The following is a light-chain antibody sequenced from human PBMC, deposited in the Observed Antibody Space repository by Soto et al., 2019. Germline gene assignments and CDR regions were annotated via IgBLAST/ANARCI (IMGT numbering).Light chain of an antibody. CDR2: GNS. Sequence: QSVLTQPPSVSRPPGQRVTISCTGSSSNIGAGYDVHWYQQLPGTAPKLLIHGNSNRPSGVPDRFSGSKFGTSASLAITGLQAEDEADYYCQSYDSSLSGSVFGEGTKLTVL. J-gene: IGLJ2*01. CDR3: QSYDSSLSGSV. CDR1: SSNIGAGYD. V-gene: IGLV1-40*01.